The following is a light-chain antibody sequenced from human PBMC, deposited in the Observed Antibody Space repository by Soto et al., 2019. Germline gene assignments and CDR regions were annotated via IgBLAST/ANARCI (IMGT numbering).Light chain of an antibody. J-gene: IGKJ4*01. Sequence: DIQMTQSPSSLSASVGDRVTITCQASQDISNYLNWYQQKPGKAPKLLIFDASNVETGVPSRFSGSGSGTDFTFTIHSLQPEDAATYYCQQYEDLPLTFGGGTKVGNK. V-gene: IGKV1-33*01. CDR2: DAS. CDR3: QQYEDLPLT. CDR1: QDISNY.